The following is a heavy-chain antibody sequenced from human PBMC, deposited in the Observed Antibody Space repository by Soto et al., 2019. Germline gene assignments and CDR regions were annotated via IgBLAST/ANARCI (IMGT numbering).Heavy chain of an antibody. D-gene: IGHD2-8*01. V-gene: IGHV4-61*08. Sequence: PSETLSLTCSVSGGSISSGGYSWNWVRQPPGKGLEWIGYIYFRGRTNYNPSLRTRLTISTDTSKNQFSLRLDSVTAADTAMYSGVGRVPFRKVLDLWGPGFLVPASS. J-gene: IGHJ4*02. CDR2: IYFRGRT. CDR3: VGRVPFRKVLDL. CDR1: GGSISSGGYS.